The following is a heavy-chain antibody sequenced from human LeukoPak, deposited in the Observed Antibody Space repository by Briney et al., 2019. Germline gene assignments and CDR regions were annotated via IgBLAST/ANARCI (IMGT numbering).Heavy chain of an antibody. J-gene: IGHJ6*03. D-gene: IGHD2-15*01. CDR3: AKGSGGSFYYYYYMDV. Sequence: GGSLRLSCAASEFTFSSYGMHWVRQAPGKGLEWVAFIRFDGSNKYYADSVKGRFTISRDNSKNTLYLQMNSLRAEDTAVYYCAKGSGGSFYYYYYMDVWGKGTTVTVSS. V-gene: IGHV3-30*02. CDR1: EFTFSSYG. CDR2: IRFDGSNK.